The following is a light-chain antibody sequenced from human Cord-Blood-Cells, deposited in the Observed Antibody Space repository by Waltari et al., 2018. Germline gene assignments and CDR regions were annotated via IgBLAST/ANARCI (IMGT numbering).Light chain of an antibody. CDR2: WAS. Sequence: DIVMTQSPDSLAVSLGERATINCKSSQSVLYSSNNKNYLAWYQQKPGQPLKLLIYWASTRESGVPDLFSGSGSGTDLTLTISSLQAEDVAVYYCQQYYSTPQTFGQGTKLEIK. CDR3: QQYYSTPQT. V-gene: IGKV4-1*01. J-gene: IGKJ2*01. CDR1: QSVLYSSNNKNY.